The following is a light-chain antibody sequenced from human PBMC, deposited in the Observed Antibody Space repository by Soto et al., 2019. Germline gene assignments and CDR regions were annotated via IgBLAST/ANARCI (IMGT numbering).Light chain of an antibody. Sequence: IVMTQSPATLSVSPGDRATLSCRASQSVSNNLAWYQQTPGQAPRLLLYDASTRATGIPARFSGSGSGTEFTLTISRLQAEDFAVYYCQQYDNWPIFTLGHGSKVDI. CDR3: QQYDNWPIFT. CDR2: DAS. J-gene: IGKJ3*01. CDR1: QSVSNN. V-gene: IGKV3-15*01.